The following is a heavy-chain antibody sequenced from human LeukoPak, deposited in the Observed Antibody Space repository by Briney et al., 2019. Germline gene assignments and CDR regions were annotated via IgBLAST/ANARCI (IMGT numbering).Heavy chain of an antibody. CDR3: TRLDY. CDR2: IFTSGST. CDR1: GGSISSGSYY. Sequence: SETLSLTCTVSGGSISSGSYYWSWIRQPAGKGLEWIGRIFTSGSTKYNPSLKSRVTISLDTSKNQFSLKLSSVTAADTAVYYCTRLDYWGQGTLVTVSS. V-gene: IGHV4-61*02. J-gene: IGHJ4*02.